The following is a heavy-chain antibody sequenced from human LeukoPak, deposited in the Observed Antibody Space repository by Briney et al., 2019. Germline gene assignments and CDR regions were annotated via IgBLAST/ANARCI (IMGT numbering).Heavy chain of an antibody. J-gene: IGHJ3*02. CDR1: GYSISSGYY. Sequence: SETLSLTCNVSGYSISSGYYWGWIRQPPGKGLEWIGSIYHSGSTYYNPSLKSRVTISVDTSKNQFSLKLSSVTAADTAVYYCARDTIVGATNGALDIWGQGTMVTVSS. CDR3: ARDTIVGATNGALDI. CDR2: IYHSGST. V-gene: IGHV4-38-2*02. D-gene: IGHD1-26*01.